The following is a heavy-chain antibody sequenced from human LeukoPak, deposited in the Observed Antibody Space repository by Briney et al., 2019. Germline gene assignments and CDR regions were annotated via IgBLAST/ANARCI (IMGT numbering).Heavy chain of an antibody. V-gene: IGHV3-11*05. D-gene: IGHD3-10*01. J-gene: IGHJ4*02. CDR3: ARVRSSGSPLDY. CDR1: GFTFSDYY. CDR2: ISKSSSST. Sequence: GGSLRLSCAASGFTFSDYYMSWIRQAPGKGLEWVSYISKSSSSTNYADSVKGRFSISRDNAKNSLYLQLNSLTVEDTAVYYCARVRSSGSPLDYWGQGTLVAVSS.